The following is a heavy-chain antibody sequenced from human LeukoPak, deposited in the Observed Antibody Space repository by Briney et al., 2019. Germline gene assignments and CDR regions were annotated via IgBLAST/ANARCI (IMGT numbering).Heavy chain of an antibody. Sequence: SETLSLTCTVSGYSISSGYYWGWIRQPPGKGLEWIGSIYHSGSTYYNPSLKSRVTISVDTSKNQFSLKLSSETAADTAVYYCASQTYYYDSSVLPAPYYYYYYMDVWGKGTTVTVSS. CDR3: ASQTYYYDSSVLPAPYYYYYYMDV. V-gene: IGHV4-38-2*02. CDR1: GYSISSGYY. J-gene: IGHJ6*03. CDR2: IYHSGST. D-gene: IGHD3-22*01.